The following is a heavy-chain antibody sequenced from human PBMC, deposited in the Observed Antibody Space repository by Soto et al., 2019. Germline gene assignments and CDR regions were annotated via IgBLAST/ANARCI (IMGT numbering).Heavy chain of an antibody. D-gene: IGHD7-27*01. J-gene: IGHJ4*02. Sequence: GSLRLSCAASGFTFSSYAMHWVRQAPGKGLEWVAVISYDGSNKYYADSVKGRFTISRDNSKNTLYLQMNSLRAEDTAVYYCARELRTGGYFDYWGQGTLVTVSS. CDR1: GFTFSSYA. V-gene: IGHV3-30-3*01. CDR2: ISYDGSNK. CDR3: ARELRTGGYFDY.